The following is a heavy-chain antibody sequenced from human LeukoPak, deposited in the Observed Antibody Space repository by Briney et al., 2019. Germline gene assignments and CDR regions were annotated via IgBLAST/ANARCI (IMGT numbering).Heavy chain of an antibody. D-gene: IGHD5-18*01. Sequence: GGSLRLSCAASGLTFSDYYMSWIRQAPGKGLEWVSYISSSGSTIYYADSVKGRFTISRDNAKNSLYLQMNSLRAEDTAVYYCARVAAMVGYYFDYWGQGTLVTVSS. J-gene: IGHJ4*02. V-gene: IGHV3-11*01. CDR2: ISSSGSTI. CDR3: ARVAAMVGYYFDY. CDR1: GLTFSDYY.